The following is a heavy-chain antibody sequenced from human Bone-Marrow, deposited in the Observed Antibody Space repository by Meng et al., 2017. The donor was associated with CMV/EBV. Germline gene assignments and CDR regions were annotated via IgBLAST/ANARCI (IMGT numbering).Heavy chain of an antibody. CDR1: GFAFSSYE. V-gene: IGHV3-48*03. D-gene: IGHD3-10*01. CDR2: ISSSGTTI. CDR3: ARKKYGSGSLDH. Sequence: GESLKISCAASGFAFSSYEMNWVRQAPGKGLEWVSYISSSGTTIYYADSVKGRFTISRDNAKNSLYLQMNSLRAEDTAAYYCARKKYGSGSLDHWGQGTLVTVSS. J-gene: IGHJ4*02.